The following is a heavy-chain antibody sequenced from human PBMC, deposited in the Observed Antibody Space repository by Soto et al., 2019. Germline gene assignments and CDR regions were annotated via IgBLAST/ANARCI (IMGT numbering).Heavy chain of an antibody. CDR1: GFTFSSYA. D-gene: IGHD6-6*01. J-gene: IGHJ4*02. CDR3: APHQRTTARQLAYFDY. V-gene: IGHV3-23*01. Sequence: EVQLLESGGGLVQPGGSLRLSCAASGFTFSSYAMSWVRQAPGKGLEWVSAVGGSGTSTYYADSVKGRFTISRDNSKNTLYLEMNSLRAEDTAVYYCAPHQRTTARQLAYFDYWGQGTLVTVSS. CDR2: VGGSGTST.